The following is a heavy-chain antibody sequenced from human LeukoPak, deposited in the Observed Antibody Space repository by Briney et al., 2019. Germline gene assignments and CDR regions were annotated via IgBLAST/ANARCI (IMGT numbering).Heavy chain of an antibody. J-gene: IGHJ4*01. CDR3: ARGPRNGYNSAWAPQMSKSLDY. D-gene: IGHD5-24*01. CDR1: GDSISSGTYY. Sequence: SETLSLTCTVSGDSISSGTYYWGWIRQPPGKGLEWIGSISYSKTTYYNPSLRSRVTISVDTSKNQFSLKLSSVTAADTAVYYCARGPRNGYNSAWAPQMSKSLDYWGHGTLVTVSS. V-gene: IGHV4-39*01. CDR2: ISYSKTT.